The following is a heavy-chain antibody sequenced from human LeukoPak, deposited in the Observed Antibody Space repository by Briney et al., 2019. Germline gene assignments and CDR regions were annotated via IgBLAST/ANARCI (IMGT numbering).Heavy chain of an antibody. Sequence: PGGSLRLSCATSGFTFSSYAMSWVRQAPGKGLEWVSGIRGSGGSTSYADSVKGRFTISRDNSKNTLSLQMNSLRAEDTAVYYCAAHFFDQWLVHWWGQGTLVTVSS. CDR1: GFTFSSYA. CDR3: AAHFFDQWLVHW. V-gene: IGHV3-23*01. J-gene: IGHJ4*02. D-gene: IGHD6-19*01. CDR2: IRGSGGST.